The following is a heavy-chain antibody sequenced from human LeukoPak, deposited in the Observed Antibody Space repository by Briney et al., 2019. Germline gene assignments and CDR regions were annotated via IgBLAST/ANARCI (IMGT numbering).Heavy chain of an antibody. Sequence: PGRSLRLSCAASGFTFSSYGMHWVRQAPGKGLEWVAVISYDGSNKYYADSVKGRFTISRDNSKNTLYLPMSSLRAEDTPVYYCAKDRVVVVPAAQNWFDPWGQGTLVTVSS. CDR3: AKDRVVVVPAAQNWFDP. CDR2: ISYDGSNK. J-gene: IGHJ5*02. CDR1: GFTFSSYG. V-gene: IGHV3-30*18. D-gene: IGHD2-2*01.